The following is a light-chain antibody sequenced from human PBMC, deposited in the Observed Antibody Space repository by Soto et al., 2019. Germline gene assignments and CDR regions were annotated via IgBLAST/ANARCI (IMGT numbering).Light chain of an antibody. CDR1: QSLMNSNRYNY. V-gene: IGKV2-28*01. Sequence: EIVRTQSPLSLPGTPGGPSSISCSSSQSLMNSNRYNYLDWYLQKPGQTPQRLIYMASNRASGVPDRFSGSGSGTDVTLKISRVEAEDVVVYYSMEAIQTQLT. J-gene: IGKJ4*02. CDR2: MAS. CDR3: MEAIQTQLT.